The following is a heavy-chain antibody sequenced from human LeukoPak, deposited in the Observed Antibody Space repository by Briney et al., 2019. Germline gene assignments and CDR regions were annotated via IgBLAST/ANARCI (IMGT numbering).Heavy chain of an antibody. D-gene: IGHD5-18*01. CDR2: IRYDGSNK. V-gene: IGHV3-30*02. CDR3: AKDGYSYGPPYYMDV. Sequence: PGGSLRLSCAASGFTFSSYGMHWVRQAPGKGLEWVAFIRYDGSNKYYADSVKGRFTISRDNSKNTLYLQMNSLRAEDTAVYYCAKDGYSYGPPYYMDVWGKGTTVTVSS. CDR1: GFTFSSYG. J-gene: IGHJ6*03.